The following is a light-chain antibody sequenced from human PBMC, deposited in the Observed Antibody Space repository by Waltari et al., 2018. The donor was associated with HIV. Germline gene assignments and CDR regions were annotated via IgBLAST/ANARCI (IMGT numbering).Light chain of an antibody. V-gene: IGLV2-14*01. Sequence: HSVLTQPASVSGSPGQSITISCSGPTSDMSSLNFVSWYQQSPGRAPKLIIFEVSSLPAGISDRCSGSKSGDTASLTSSALRTEDEADYFCSSYSPRDSVVFGGGTKVTVL. CDR3: SSYSPRDSVV. CDR1: TSDMSSLNF. J-gene: IGLJ3*02. CDR2: EVS.